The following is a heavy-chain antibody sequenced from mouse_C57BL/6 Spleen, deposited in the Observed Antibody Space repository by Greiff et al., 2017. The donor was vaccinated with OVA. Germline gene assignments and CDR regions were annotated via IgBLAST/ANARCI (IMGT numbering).Heavy chain of an antibody. J-gene: IGHJ2*01. D-gene: IGHD1-1*01. Sequence: DVKLVESGGDLVKPGGSLKLSCAASGFTFSSYGMSWVRQTPDKRLEWVATISSGGSYTYYPDSVKGRFTISRDNAKNTLYLQMSSLKSEDTAMYYCARLYYGSSYDYFDYWGQGTTLTVSS. CDR2: ISSGGSYT. V-gene: IGHV5-6*02. CDR1: GFTFSSYG. CDR3: ARLYYGSSYDYFDY.